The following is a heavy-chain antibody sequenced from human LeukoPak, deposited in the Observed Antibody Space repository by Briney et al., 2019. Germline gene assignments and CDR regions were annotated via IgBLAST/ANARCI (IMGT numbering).Heavy chain of an antibody. J-gene: IGHJ3*02. D-gene: IGHD2-15*01. Sequence: SETLSLTCTVSGGSISTHYWSWLRQPPGKGLEWIGYIYYSGNTNYNPSLKSRLTISVDTSNNQFSLKLSSVTAADAAMYYCARPYCSGGSCYRGAFDIWGQGTTVTVSS. CDR3: ARPYCSGGSCYRGAFDI. CDR1: GGSISTHY. CDR2: IYYSGNT. V-gene: IGHV4-59*11.